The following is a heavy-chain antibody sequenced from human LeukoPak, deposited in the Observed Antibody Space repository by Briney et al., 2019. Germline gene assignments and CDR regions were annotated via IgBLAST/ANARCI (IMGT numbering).Heavy chain of an antibody. CDR1: GYTFTNYY. V-gene: IGHV1-46*01. CDR3: ARHSGSYAFDY. CDR2: INPSGGST. Sequence: ASVKVSCKASGYTFTNYYVHWVRQAPGQGLEWMGIINPSGGSTSYAQKFQGRVTMTTDTSTTTAYMELGSLRSDDTAVYYCARHSGSYAFDYWGQGTLVTVSS. D-gene: IGHD1-26*01. J-gene: IGHJ4*02.